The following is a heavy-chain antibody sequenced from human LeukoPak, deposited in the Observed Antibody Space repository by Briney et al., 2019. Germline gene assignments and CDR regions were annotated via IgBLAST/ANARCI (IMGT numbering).Heavy chain of an antibody. Sequence: PGGSLRLSCAASGFTFSNYGMRWVRQAPGKGLEWVAVISYDESSKYYADSVKGRFTISRDNSKNTLYLQMNSLRAEGTAVYYCAKDQRYSSGWSADYWGQGTLVTVSS. CDR3: AKDQRYSSGWSADY. J-gene: IGHJ4*02. CDR2: ISYDESSK. V-gene: IGHV3-30*18. D-gene: IGHD6-19*01. CDR1: GFTFSNYG.